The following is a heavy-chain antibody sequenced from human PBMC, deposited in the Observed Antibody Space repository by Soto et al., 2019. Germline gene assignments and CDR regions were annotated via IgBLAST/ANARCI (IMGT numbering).Heavy chain of an antibody. D-gene: IGHD2-2*02. CDR3: ARTIEVVPAAISPLRYYYYYYGMDV. Sequence: SETLSLTCAFSGGSIRSCNWWSWVRQPPGKGLEWIGEIYHSGSTNYNPSLKSRVTISVDKSKTQFSLKLRSVTAADTAVYYCARTIEVVPAAISPLRYYYYYYGMDVWGQGTTVT. CDR1: GGSIRSCNW. V-gene: IGHV4-4*02. CDR2: IYHSGST. J-gene: IGHJ6*02.